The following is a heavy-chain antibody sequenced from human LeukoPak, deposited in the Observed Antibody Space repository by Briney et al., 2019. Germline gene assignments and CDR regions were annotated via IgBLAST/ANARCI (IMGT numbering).Heavy chain of an antibody. Sequence: GASVKVSCKASGYTFTSYGISWVRQAPGQGLEWMGWISAYNGNTNYAQKLQGRVTMTTDTSTSTAYTELRSLRSDDTAVYYCARGSEVVPAAPGDYFDYWGQGTLVTVSS. CDR2: ISAYNGNT. CDR3: ARGSEVVPAAPGDYFDY. V-gene: IGHV1-18*01. D-gene: IGHD2-2*01. J-gene: IGHJ4*02. CDR1: GYTFTSYG.